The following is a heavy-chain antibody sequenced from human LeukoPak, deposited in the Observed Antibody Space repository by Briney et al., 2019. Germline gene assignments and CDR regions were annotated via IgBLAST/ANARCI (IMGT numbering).Heavy chain of an antibody. CDR1: GGSISSYY. V-gene: IGHV4-4*07. D-gene: IGHD3-10*01. CDR2: IYTSGST. CDR3: ARDLMVRGPRFSYYYYKDV. Sequence: SETLSLTCTVSGGSISSYYWSWIRQPAGKGLEWIGRIYTSGSTNYNPSLKSRVTMSVDTSKNQFSLKLSSVTAADTAVYYCARDLMVRGPRFSYYYYKDVWGKGTTVTISS. J-gene: IGHJ6*03.